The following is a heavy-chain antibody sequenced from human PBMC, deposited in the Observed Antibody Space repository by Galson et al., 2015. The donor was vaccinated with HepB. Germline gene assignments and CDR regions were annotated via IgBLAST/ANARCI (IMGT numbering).Heavy chain of an antibody. Sequence: PGKGLEWVAYIKQDGSEKAYVDSVKGRFTISRDNAKNSLYLQMNSLRAEDTAVYYCADGSTWYEMYLHHWGQGTLVTVSS. CDR2: IKQDGSEK. V-gene: IGHV3-7*03. CDR3: ADGSTWYEMYLHH. D-gene: IGHD6-13*01. J-gene: IGHJ1*01.